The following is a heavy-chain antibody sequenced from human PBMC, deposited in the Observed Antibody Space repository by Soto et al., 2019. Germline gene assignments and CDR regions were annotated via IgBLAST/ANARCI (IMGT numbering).Heavy chain of an antibody. CDR1: GYTFTSYG. CDR2: ISAYNGNT. CDR3: ARWRDSSSPDYYYMDV. Sequence: ASVKVSCKASGYTFTSYGISWVRQAPGQGLEWMGWISAYNGNTNYAQKLQGRVTMTTDTSTSTAYMELRSLRSDDTAVYYCARWRDSSSPDYYYMDVWGKGTTVTVSS. V-gene: IGHV1-18*01. D-gene: IGHD6-6*01. J-gene: IGHJ6*03.